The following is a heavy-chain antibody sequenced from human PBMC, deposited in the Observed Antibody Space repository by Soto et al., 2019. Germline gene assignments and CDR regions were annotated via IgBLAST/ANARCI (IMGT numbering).Heavy chain of an antibody. D-gene: IGHD6-19*01. CDR3: AREASAVISLDY. CDR1: GGLFSSFV. Sequence: ASVKVSCKASGGLFSSFVVSWVRQAPGQGLEWVGWFNPNSGDTIYAQKFQGRVTLTGDTSISTAYMELYSLTSDDTAVYYRAREASAVISLDYWGQGTLVTVSS. CDR2: FNPNSGDT. V-gene: IGHV1-2*02. J-gene: IGHJ4*02.